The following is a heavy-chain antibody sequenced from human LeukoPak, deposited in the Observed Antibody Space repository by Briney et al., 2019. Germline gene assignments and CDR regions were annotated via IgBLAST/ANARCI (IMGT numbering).Heavy chain of an antibody. CDR3: ARAFGVYALTH. D-gene: IGHD2-8*01. J-gene: IGHJ4*02. CDR1: GFTVSSNY. CDR2: IYSGGST. Sequence: GGSLRLFSAASGFTVSSNYMSWVRQAPGKGLEWVSVIYSGGSTYYADSVKGRFTISRDNSKNTLYLQMNSLRAEDTAVYYCARAFGVYALTHWGQGTLVTVSS. V-gene: IGHV3-53*01.